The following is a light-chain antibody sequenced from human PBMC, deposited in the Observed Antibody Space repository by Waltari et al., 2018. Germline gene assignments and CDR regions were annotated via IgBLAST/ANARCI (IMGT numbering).Light chain of an antibody. CDR2: GAS. Sequence: EIVLTQSPGTLSLSPGERATLSCRASQSVSRWLAWYQQKPGQAPRLLIYGASSRATGIPDRFSGSGSGTDCSLTISRLEPEDFAVYYCQKYGTLPATFGQGTKVEIK. V-gene: IGKV3-20*01. J-gene: IGKJ1*01. CDR3: QKYGTLPAT. CDR1: QSVSRW.